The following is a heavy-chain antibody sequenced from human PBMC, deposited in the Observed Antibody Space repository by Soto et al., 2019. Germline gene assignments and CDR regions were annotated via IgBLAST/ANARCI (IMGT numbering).Heavy chain of an antibody. CDR1: GFTFSNAW. V-gene: IGHV3-15*01. CDR2: IKSKTDGGTT. Sequence: EVQLVESGGGLVKPGGSLRLSCAASGFTFSNAWMSWVRQAPGKGLEWVGRIKSKTDGGTTDYAAPVKGRFTISRGDSKKTVYRQMSSLKTEDTAVDYSTADGGPKRVGYCSSTSCDDYYGMAVWGRGTTVTVSS. D-gene: IGHD2-2*01. CDR3: TADGGPKRVGYCSSTSCDDYYGMAV. J-gene: IGHJ6*01.